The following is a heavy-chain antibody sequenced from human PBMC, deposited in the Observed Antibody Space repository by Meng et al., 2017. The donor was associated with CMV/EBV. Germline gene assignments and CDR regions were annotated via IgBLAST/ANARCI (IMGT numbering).Heavy chain of an antibody. V-gene: IGHV3-7*01. CDR1: GFTFSSHW. J-gene: IGHJ6*02. CDR2: IKQDGSEK. D-gene: IGHD6-25*01. Sequence: GGSLRLSCAASGFTFSSHWMSWVRQAPGKGLEWVANIKQDGSEKYYVDSVKGRFTLSKDNTKNSLYLQMNGLIAEDTAVYCCARGPRRVARGSSGLYGMDVWGQGTTVTVSS. CDR3: ARGPRRVARGSSGLYGMDV.